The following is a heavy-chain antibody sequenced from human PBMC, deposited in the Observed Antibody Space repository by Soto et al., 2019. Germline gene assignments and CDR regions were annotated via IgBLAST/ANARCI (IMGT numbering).Heavy chain of an antibody. CDR2: FIPMFGTT. CDR3: ARVTLTVGDTPYTKHYYVMDV. Sequence: QVQLVQSGAEVNKPGSSVKVSCKASGGTFSSYALNWVRQAPGQGLEWMGGFIPMFGTTNYAQNFQGRLTITADESTDTAYLELSRLRSEDTAVYYCARVTLTVGDTPYTKHYYVMDVWGQGTTVTVAS. D-gene: IGHD1-26*01. J-gene: IGHJ6*02. CDR1: GGTFSSYA. V-gene: IGHV1-69*01.